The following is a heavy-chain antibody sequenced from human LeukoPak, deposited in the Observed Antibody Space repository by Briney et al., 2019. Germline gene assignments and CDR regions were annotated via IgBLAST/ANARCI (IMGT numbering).Heavy chain of an antibody. CDR1: GGSISPDY. Sequence: PSETLSLTCTVSGGSISPDYWNWIRQTPGKGLEWIGHIYYSGSTNYNPSLKSRLTISLDTSKNQFSLSLSSVTAADTAVYYCARDPRPNSKNWFDSWGQGTLVTVSA. CDR2: IYYSGST. D-gene: IGHD4-11*01. V-gene: IGHV4-59*01. CDR3: ARDPRPNSKNWFDS. J-gene: IGHJ5*01.